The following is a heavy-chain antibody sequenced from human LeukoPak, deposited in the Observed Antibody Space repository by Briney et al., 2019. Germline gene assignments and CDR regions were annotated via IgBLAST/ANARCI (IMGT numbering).Heavy chain of an antibody. J-gene: IGHJ4*02. CDR2: INHSGST. CDR3: ARGPHIVATISLDY. V-gene: IGHV4-34*01. Sequence: SETLSLTCAVYGGSLSGYYWSWIRQPPAKGLEWIGEINHSGSTNYNPSLKSRDTISVDTSKNQFSLKLSSVTAADTAVYYCARGPHIVATISLDYWGQGTLVTVSS. CDR1: GGSLSGYY. D-gene: IGHD5-12*01.